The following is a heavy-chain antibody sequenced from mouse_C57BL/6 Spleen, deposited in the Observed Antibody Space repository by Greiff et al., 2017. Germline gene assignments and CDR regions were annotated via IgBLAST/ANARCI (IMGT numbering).Heavy chain of an antibody. CDR3: TRIVARDYFDY. D-gene: IGHD1-1*01. J-gene: IGHJ2*01. CDR1: GYTFTSYW. V-gene: IGHV1-5*01. CDR2: IYPGNSDT. Sequence: VQLQQSGTVLARPGASVKMSCKTSGYTFTSYWMHWVKQRPGQGLEWIGAIYPGNSDTSYNQKFKGKAKLTAVTSARTAYMELSSLTNEDSAVYYCTRIVARDYFDYWGQGTTLTVSS.